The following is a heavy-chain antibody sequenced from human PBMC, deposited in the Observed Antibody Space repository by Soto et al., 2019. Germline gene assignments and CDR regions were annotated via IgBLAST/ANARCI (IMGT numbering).Heavy chain of an antibody. CDR1: GFTFSSHA. D-gene: IGHD3-9*01. J-gene: IGHJ4*02. Sequence: EVQLLESGGGLVQPGGSLRLSCVASGFTFSSHAMSWVRQAPGKGLEWVSGTSANGGSTYYTDPVKGRFTISRDNAKNTLYLQMNSLRAEDTAVYYCAKAISTSRTLLDYWGQGTLVTVSS. CDR3: AKAISTSRTLLDY. CDR2: TSANGGST. V-gene: IGHV3-23*01.